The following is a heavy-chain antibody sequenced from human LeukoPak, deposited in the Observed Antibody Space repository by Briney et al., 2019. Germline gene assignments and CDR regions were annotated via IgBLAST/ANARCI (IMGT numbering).Heavy chain of an antibody. J-gene: IGHJ4*02. CDR2: IYYSGST. CDR1: GGSISSSSYY. D-gene: IGHD2/OR15-2a*01. V-gene: IGHV4-39*01. CDR3: ARHVRTRVFDY. Sequence: SETLSLTCTVSGGSISSSSYYWGWLRQPPGTGLEWIGSIYYSGSTYYNPSLKSRVTISVDTSKNQFSLKLSSVTAADTAVYYCARHVRTRVFDYWGQGTLVTVSS.